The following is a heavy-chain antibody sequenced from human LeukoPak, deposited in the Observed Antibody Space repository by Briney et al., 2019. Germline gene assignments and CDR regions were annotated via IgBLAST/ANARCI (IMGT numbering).Heavy chain of an antibody. Sequence: GGSLRLSCAASGFNFSSHSMNWVRQAPGKGLEWVSSIISSGSYIYYADSVKGRFTISRDNAKNSLFLQMNSLRAEDTAVYYCTRDFGGYCSGGSCYSGWSDYWGQGTLATVSS. CDR3: TRDFGGYCSGGSCYSGWSDY. J-gene: IGHJ4*02. V-gene: IGHV3-21*01. D-gene: IGHD2-15*01. CDR2: IISSGSYI. CDR1: GFNFSSHS.